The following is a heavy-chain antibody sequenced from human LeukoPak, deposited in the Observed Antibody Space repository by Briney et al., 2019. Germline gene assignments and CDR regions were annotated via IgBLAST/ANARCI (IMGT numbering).Heavy chain of an antibody. CDR1: GGSISSSSYY. D-gene: IGHD2-15*01. CDR3: ARHSPVAATIFYF. CDR2: IYYSGST. Sequence: SETLSLTCTVSGGSISSSSYYWGWIRQSPGKGLEWIGSIYYSGSTYYNPSLTSRVTMSVDTSKNQFSLRLNSVTAEDTAFDYCARHSPVAATIFYFGGQGTLVTVSS. J-gene: IGHJ4*02. V-gene: IGHV4-39*01.